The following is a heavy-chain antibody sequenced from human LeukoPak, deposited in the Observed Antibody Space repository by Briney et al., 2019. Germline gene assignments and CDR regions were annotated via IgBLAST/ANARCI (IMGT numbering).Heavy chain of an antibody. J-gene: IGHJ4*02. V-gene: IGHV1-18*01. CDR2: ISPYKGNT. Sequence: ASVKVSCKASGYTFTNYGITWVRQAPGQGLEWMGWISPYKGNTNYAQKVQGRVTMTTDTSTSTVYMELRSLRSDDTAVYYCARDRGPSADSGIYYQYYFHYWGQGTLVTVSS. CDR1: GYTFTNYG. CDR3: ARDRGPSADSGIYYQYYFHY. D-gene: IGHD3-10*01.